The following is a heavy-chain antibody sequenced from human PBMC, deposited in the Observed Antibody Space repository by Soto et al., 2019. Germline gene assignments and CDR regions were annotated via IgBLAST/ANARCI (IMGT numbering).Heavy chain of an antibody. Sequence: QVQLVQSGAEVKKPGSSVKVSCKASGGTFSSYTISWVRQAPGQGLEWMGRIIPILGIANYAQKFQGRVTXTXDXXTSTAYMELSSLRSEDTAVYYCALQTTVVTRVFDYWGQGTLVTVSS. CDR2: IIPILGIA. J-gene: IGHJ4*02. CDR3: ALQTTVVTRVFDY. CDR1: GGTFSSYT. D-gene: IGHD4-17*01. V-gene: IGHV1-69*02.